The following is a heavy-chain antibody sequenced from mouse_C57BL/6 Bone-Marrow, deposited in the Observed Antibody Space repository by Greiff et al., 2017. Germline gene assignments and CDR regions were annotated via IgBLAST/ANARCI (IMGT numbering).Heavy chain of an antibody. Sequence: EVQLQQSGPELVKPGASVKISCKASGYTFTDYYMNWVKQSHGKSLEWIGDINPNNGGTSYNQKFKGKATLTVDTSSSTAYMELRSLTSEDSAVYYGARETMVTTGYYAMDYWGQGTSVTVAS. D-gene: IGHD2-2*01. CDR2: INPNNGGT. V-gene: IGHV1-26*01. J-gene: IGHJ4*01. CDR3: ARETMVTTGYYAMDY. CDR1: GYTFTDYY.